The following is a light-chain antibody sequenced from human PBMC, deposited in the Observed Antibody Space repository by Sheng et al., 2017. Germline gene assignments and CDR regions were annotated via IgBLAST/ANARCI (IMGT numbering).Light chain of an antibody. Sequence: PGERVTLSCRASQSVSSSYLTWYQQKPGQAPRLLIYGASTRATSIPARFSGSGSGTDLTLTISSLQPEDFAVYYCQQYGSSPWTFGQGTKVEIK. CDR1: QSVSSSY. V-gene: IGKV3-20*01. CDR3: QQYGSSPWT. J-gene: IGKJ1*01. CDR2: GAS.